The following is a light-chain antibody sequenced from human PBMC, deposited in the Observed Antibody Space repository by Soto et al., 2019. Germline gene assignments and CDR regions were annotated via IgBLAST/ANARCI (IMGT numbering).Light chain of an antibody. V-gene: IGKV1-27*01. J-gene: IGKJ4*01. CDR2: AVS. Sequence: DVQMTQSPSSLSASVGDRVTIACRASQGIGGRLAWYQQKPGKVPKLLISAVSTLQSGVPSRFSGSGYGTDFTLTINILQPEDFSTYYSRNYNSAPPAGAFGGGTKVEIK. CDR3: RNYNSAPPAGA. CDR1: QGIGGR.